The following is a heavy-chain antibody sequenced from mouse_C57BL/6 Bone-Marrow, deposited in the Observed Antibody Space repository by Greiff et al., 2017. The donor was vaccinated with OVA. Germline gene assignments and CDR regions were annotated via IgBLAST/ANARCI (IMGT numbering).Heavy chain of an antibody. CDR3: ARYPGAY. V-gene: IGHV1-69*01. CDR2: IDPADSYT. Sequence: QVPLQHPGAELVMPGASVTLSCHASVYPFPRFWMHWVAQTPGPALEWLGEIDPADSYTNYNQKVKGKSTLTVDKSSSTAYMQLSSLTSEDSAVYYCARYPGAYWGQGTLVTVSA. CDR1: VYPFPRFW. J-gene: IGHJ3*01.